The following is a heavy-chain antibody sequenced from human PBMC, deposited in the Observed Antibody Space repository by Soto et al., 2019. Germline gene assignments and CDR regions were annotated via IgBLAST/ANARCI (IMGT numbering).Heavy chain of an antibody. CDR1: GGSISNYY. V-gene: IGHV4-59*08. CDR3: ARPYSSGWYYFDY. J-gene: IGHJ4*02. Sequence: PSETLSLTCTVSGGSISNYYWNWIRQSPGKGLEWIGYIYSSGSTHYNPSLQNRVTISIDTSKNQFSLKLNSMTAADTAVYYCARPYSSGWYYFDYWGQGTLVTVSS. CDR2: IYSSGST. D-gene: IGHD6-19*01.